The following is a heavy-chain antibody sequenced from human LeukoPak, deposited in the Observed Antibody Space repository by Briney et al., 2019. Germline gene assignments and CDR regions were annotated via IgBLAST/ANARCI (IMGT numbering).Heavy chain of an antibody. CDR2: ISYDGSNK. J-gene: IGHJ3*02. D-gene: IGHD4-17*01. V-gene: IGHV3-30-3*01. CDR3: ARYFTVNDAFDI. Sequence: PGRSLRLSCAASGFTFSNYAMHWVRQAPGKGLEWVAVISYDGSNKYYADSVKGRFNISRDNSKNTLYLQMNSLRAEGTAVYYCARYFTVNDAFDIWGQGTMVTVSS. CDR1: GFTFSNYA.